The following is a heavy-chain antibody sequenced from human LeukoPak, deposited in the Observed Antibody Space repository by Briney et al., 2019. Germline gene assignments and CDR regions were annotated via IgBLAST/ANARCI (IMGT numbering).Heavy chain of an antibody. CDR3: ARHESLGAFAI. CDR1: GGSISRSDHY. V-gene: IGHV4-39*01. CDR2: IYYSGST. Sequence: WETLSLTCTVSGGSISRSDHYWGWIRQPPGKGLEWIGSIYYSGSTYYNPSLKSGVTISVDTSKNQFSLRLSSVTAADTAGYYCARHESLGAFAIWGQGTMVTVS. D-gene: IGHD3-16*01. J-gene: IGHJ3*02.